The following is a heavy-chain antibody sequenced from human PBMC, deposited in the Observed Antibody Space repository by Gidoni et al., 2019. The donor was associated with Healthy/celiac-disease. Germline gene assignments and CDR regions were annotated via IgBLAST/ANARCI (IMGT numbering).Heavy chain of an antibody. D-gene: IGHD1-26*01. CDR3: AKNPSITYFPAAFDI. V-gene: IGHV3-23*01. Sequence: EVPLLASGGGLVQPGGSLRLSCSASGFTFISYAMSWVRPAPGKGLAWVTAISGSGGSTYYADSVKGRFTISRDNSKNTLYLQMNSLRAEDTAVYYCAKNPSITYFPAAFDIWGQGTMVTVSS. CDR1: GFTFISYA. J-gene: IGHJ3*02. CDR2: ISGSGGST.